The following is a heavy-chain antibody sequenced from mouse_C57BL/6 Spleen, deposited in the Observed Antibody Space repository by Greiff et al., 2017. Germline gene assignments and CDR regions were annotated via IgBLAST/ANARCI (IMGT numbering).Heavy chain of an antibody. J-gene: IGHJ2*01. CDR2: IYPGDGDT. V-gene: IGHV1-82*01. D-gene: IGHD1-1*01. CDR3: AGEDSTTVVAPDYFDY. CDR1: GYAFSSSW. Sequence: VQLQQSGPELVKPGASVKISCKASGYAFSSSWMNWVKQRPGQGLEWIGRIYPGDGDTNYNGKFKGKATLTVDKSSSTTYMQLSNLTSEDSAVYVWAGEDSTTVVAPDYFDYWGQGTTLTVSS.